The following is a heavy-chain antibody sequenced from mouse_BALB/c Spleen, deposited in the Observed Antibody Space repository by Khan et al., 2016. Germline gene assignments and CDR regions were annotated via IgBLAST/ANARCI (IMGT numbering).Heavy chain of an antibody. V-gene: IGHV10-3*03. Sequence: EVQLVETGGGLVQPKGSLKLSCAASGFTFNTYAMHWVCQAPGKGLEWVARIRSKSNNYATYYADSVKDRFTISRDDSQSMLYLQMNNLKTEDTAMYYCVREDYPDAMDYWGQGTSVTVSS. J-gene: IGHJ4*01. CDR1: GFTFNTYA. CDR2: IRSKSNNYAT. CDR3: VREDYPDAMDY. D-gene: IGHD2-4*01.